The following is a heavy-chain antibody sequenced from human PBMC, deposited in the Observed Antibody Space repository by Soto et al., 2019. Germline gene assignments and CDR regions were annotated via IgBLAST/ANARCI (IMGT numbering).Heavy chain of an antibody. D-gene: IGHD2-15*01. CDR3: XXXXTRWMHSPFDY. J-gene: IGHJ4*02. Sequence: QVQLLQSGAEVKKPGASVKVSCKVSGHTLTELSMHWVRQAPGRGLEWMGGLDPEDGETIFAQKFQGRVTMTEDTSTGSTYMELTSLXXXXXXXXXXXXXXTRWMHSPFDYWGQGTLVTISS. CDR1: GHTLTELS. V-gene: IGHV1-24*01. CDR2: LDPEDGET.